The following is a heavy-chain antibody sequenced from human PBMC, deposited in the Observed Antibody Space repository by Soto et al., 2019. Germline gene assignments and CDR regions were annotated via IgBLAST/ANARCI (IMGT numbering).Heavy chain of an antibody. D-gene: IGHD1-26*01. CDR1: GGSISSYY. CDR3: ASSAIVGREVHTWFDP. V-gene: IGHV4-4*07. Sequence: PSETLSLSCTVSGGSISSYYWSGTRQPAGKGLEWIGRIYTSGSANYNPSLKSRLPLSVDTSKNQIFLRLNSVTAADTAVYYCASSAIVGREVHTWFDPWGQGILVTVSS. J-gene: IGHJ5*02. CDR2: IYTSGSA.